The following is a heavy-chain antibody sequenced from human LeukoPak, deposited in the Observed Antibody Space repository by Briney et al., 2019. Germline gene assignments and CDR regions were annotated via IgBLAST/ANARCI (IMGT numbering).Heavy chain of an antibody. CDR1: GYTFTSYD. CDR3: AASPAYYYDSSGYYRDY. V-gene: IGHV1-8*03. Sequence: SVKVSCKASGYTFTSYDINWVRQATGQGLEWMGWMNPNSGNTGYAQKFQGRVTITRNTSISTAYMELSSLRSEDTAVYYCAASPAYYYDSSGYYRDYWGQGTLVTVSS. D-gene: IGHD3-22*01. J-gene: IGHJ4*02. CDR2: MNPNSGNT.